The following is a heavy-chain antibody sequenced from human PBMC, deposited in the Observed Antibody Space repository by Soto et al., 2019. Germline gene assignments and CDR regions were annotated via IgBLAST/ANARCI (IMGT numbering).Heavy chain of an antibody. J-gene: IGHJ4*02. D-gene: IGHD1-26*01. Sequence: EVPLVESGGGLVQPGGSLRLSCAASGFSFSSYWMSWVRQAPGKGLEWVANIKQDGSEKYYVDPVKGRFTISRDNAKNSLYLQMNSLRADDTDVYYCARDHIVGATNFDCWGQGTLVTVSS. V-gene: IGHV3-7*01. CDR1: GFSFSSYW. CDR3: ARDHIVGATNFDC. CDR2: IKQDGSEK.